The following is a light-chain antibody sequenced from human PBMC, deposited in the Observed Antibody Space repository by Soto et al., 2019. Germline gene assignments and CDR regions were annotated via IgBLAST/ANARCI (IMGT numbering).Light chain of an antibody. CDR2: GAS. CDR3: QQYNNWPPYT. CDR1: QSINSN. V-gene: IGKV3-15*01. J-gene: IGKJ2*01. Sequence: EIVMTQSPATLSVSPGERVTLSCRASQSINSNLAWYQQKPGQAPRLLIYGASTRATGITARFTGSGSGTEFTLTISSLQSEDFAMYYCQQYNNWPPYTFGQGTNLDIK.